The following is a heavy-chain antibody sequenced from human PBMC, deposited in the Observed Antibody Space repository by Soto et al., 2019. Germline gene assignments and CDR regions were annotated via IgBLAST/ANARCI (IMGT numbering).Heavy chain of an antibody. Sequence: SVKVSCKASGGTFSSYAISWVRQAPGQGLEWMGGIIPIFGTANYAQKFQGRVTITADESTSTAYMELSSLRSEDTAVYYCARDQSTEDTALTALFDYWGQGTLVTVSS. CDR2: IIPIFGTA. J-gene: IGHJ4*02. D-gene: IGHD5-18*01. CDR3: ARDQSTEDTALTALFDY. CDR1: GGTFSSYA. V-gene: IGHV1-69*13.